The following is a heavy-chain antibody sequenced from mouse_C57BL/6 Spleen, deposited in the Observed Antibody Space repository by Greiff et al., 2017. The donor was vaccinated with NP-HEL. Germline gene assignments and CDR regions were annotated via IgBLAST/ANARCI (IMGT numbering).Heavy chain of an antibody. CDR3: ARYSNYEKVWFAY. CDR2: INPNNGGT. CDR1: GYTFTDYN. D-gene: IGHD2-5*01. V-gene: IGHV1-22*01. Sequence: EVQLQQSGPELVKPGASVKMSCKASGYTFTDYNMHWVKQSHGKSLEWIGYINPNNGGTSYNQKFKGKATLTVNKSSSTAYMELRSLTSEDSAVYYCARYSNYEKVWFAYWGQGTLVTVSA. J-gene: IGHJ3*01.